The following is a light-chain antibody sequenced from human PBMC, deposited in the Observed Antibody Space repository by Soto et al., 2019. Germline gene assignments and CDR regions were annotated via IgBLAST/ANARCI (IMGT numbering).Light chain of an antibody. CDR2: CAS. Sequence: EIVLTQSPGNLSLSPGERATLSCRASETVSNNYLAWYQQKYGQAPRLLIYCASNRATDIPDRFSGGGSGTDFTLTISRLEPEDSALYHCQQDGSSPTFGQGTKLELK. CDR3: QQDGSSPT. V-gene: IGKV3-20*01. CDR1: ETVSNNY. J-gene: IGKJ2*01.